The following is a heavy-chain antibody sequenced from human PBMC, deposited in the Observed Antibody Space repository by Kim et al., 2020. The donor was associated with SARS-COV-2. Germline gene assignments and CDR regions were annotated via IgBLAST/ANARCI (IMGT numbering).Heavy chain of an antibody. CDR1: GGTFSSYA. D-gene: IGHD3-22*01. J-gene: IGHJ4*02. CDR2: IIPIFGTA. V-gene: IGHV1-69*13. CDR3: ARVYYDYPRATTYFDY. Sequence: SVKVSCKASGGTFSSYAISWVRQAPGQGLEWMGGIIPIFGTANYAQKFQGRVTITADESTSTAYMELSSLRSEDTAVYYCARVYYDYPRATTYFDYWGQGTLVTVSS.